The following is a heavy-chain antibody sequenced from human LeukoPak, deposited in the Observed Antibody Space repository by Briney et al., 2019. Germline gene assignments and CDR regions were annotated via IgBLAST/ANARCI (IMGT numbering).Heavy chain of an antibody. CDR3: TTLRSLRIVDY. V-gene: IGHV3-15*01. CDR1: GFTFSSAW. D-gene: IGHD1-26*01. CDR2: IKSKTDGGTT. Sequence: PGGSLRLSCAASGFTFSSAWMSWVRQAPGKGLEWVGRIKSKTDGGTTDYAAPVKGRFTISRDDSKNTLYLQMNSLKTEDTAVYYCTTLRSLRIVDYWGQGTLVTVSS. J-gene: IGHJ4*02.